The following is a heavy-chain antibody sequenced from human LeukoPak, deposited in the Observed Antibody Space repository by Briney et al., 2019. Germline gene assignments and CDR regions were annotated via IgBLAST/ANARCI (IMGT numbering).Heavy chain of an antibody. CDR1: GYTFTSYA. J-gene: IGHJ4*02. V-gene: IGHV1-3*01. CDR2: LNAGNGNT. D-gene: IGHD6-13*01. CDR3: ARVRSEYSSSWYDY. Sequence: ASVKVSCKASGYTFTSYAMHWVRQAPGQRLEWMGWLNAGNGNTKYSQKFQGRVTITRDTSASTAYMELSSLRSEDTAVYYCARVRSEYSSSWYDYWGQGTLVTVSS.